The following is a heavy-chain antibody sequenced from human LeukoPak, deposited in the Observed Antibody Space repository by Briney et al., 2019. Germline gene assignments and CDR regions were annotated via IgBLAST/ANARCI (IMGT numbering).Heavy chain of an antibody. Sequence: SQTLSLTCAISGDSVSSNSAAWNWIRQSPSRGLEWLGRTYYRSKWYNDYAVSVKSRITINPDTSKNQFSLQLNSVTPEDTAVYYCAREYYYDSSGYYYVLIDYWGQGTLVTVSS. J-gene: IGHJ4*02. CDR2: TYYRSKWYN. D-gene: IGHD3-22*01. CDR3: AREYYYDSSGYYYVLIDY. V-gene: IGHV6-1*01. CDR1: GDSVSSNSAA.